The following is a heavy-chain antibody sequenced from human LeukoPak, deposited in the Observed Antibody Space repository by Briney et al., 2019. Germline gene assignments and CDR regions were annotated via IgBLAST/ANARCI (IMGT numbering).Heavy chain of an antibody. Sequence: SETLSLTCTVSGGSISSYYWSWIRQPPGKGLEWIGYIYYGGSTTYNPSLKSRVTISVDTSKNQFSLKLSSVTAADTAVYYCARHQRGDYYMDVWGKGTTVTVSS. CDR3: ARHQRGDYYMDV. CDR2: IYYGGST. D-gene: IGHD3-10*01. J-gene: IGHJ6*03. CDR1: GGSISSYY. V-gene: IGHV4-59*08.